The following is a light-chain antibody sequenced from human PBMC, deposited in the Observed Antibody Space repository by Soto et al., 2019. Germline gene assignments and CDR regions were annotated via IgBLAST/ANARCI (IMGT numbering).Light chain of an antibody. Sequence: ETVLTQSPGTLSLSPGERATLSCRASQSISSGYLAWYQQRPGQAPRLLISGASNRATGIPDRFSGSGSWTDFTLTISRLEPEDFAVYYCQQYGGSPLVTFGGGTKVEIK. J-gene: IGKJ4*01. CDR3: QQYGGSPLVT. CDR2: GAS. V-gene: IGKV3-20*01. CDR1: QSISSGY.